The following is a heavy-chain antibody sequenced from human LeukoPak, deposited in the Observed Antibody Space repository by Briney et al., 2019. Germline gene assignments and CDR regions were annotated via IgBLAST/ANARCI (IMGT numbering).Heavy chain of an antibody. CDR1: GFTFSNYH. V-gene: IGHV3-21*04. Sequence: RPGGSLRLSCTASGFTFSNYHMNWVRQAPGKGLEWDSSVSSSSVYTHYADTVKGRFTISRDNGKNSLYLQMNSLRAEDTALYYCARDALRDDAFDIWGQGTLVTVSS. CDR2: VSSSSVYT. CDR3: ARDALRDDAFDI. J-gene: IGHJ3*02.